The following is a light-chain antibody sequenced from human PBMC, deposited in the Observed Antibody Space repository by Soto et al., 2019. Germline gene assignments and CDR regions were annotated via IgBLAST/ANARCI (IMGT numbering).Light chain of an antibody. CDR1: QSVRNN. Sequence: EVVMTQSPATLSVSPGERATLSCRASQSVRNNLAWYQQKPGQTPRLLIYDASTRATGIPARFSGSGSGTDFTLTISRLEPEDFAVYYCQQYGSSPRTFGQGTKVDIK. CDR3: QQYGSSPRT. J-gene: IGKJ1*01. CDR2: DAS. V-gene: IGKV3-15*01.